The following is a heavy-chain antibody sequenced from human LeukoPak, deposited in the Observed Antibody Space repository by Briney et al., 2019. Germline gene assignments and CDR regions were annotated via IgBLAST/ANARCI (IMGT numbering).Heavy chain of an antibody. J-gene: IGHJ4*02. CDR3: ARVVSGSYYFDY. Sequence: GGSLRLSCAASGFTFSSYSMNWVRQAPGKGLEWVSSISSSSSSYIYYADSVKGRFTISRDNAKNSLYLQMNSLRAEDTAVYYCARVVSGSYYFDYWGQGTLVTVSS. CDR1: GFTFSSYS. CDR2: ISSSSSSYI. V-gene: IGHV3-21*01. D-gene: IGHD1-26*01.